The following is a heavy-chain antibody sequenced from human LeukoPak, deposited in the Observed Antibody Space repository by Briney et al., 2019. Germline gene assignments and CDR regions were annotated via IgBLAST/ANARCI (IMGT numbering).Heavy chain of an antibody. D-gene: IGHD1-26*01. J-gene: IGHJ4*02. CDR1: GYTFTGYY. V-gene: IGHV1-2*02. CDR2: INPNSGGT. CDR3: ARDWGFSGSPFDY. Sequence: ASVKVSCKASGYTFTGYYMHWVRQAPGQGLEWMGWINPNSGGTNYAQKFQGRVTMTRDTSSSTAYMELSRLRSDDTAVYYCARDWGFSGSPFDYWGQGTLVTVSS.